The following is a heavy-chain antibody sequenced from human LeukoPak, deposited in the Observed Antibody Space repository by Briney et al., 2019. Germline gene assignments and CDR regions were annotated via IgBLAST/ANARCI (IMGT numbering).Heavy chain of an antibody. CDR2: ISYDGSDE. J-gene: IGHJ4*02. CDR3: ARAHLSGWFVPPVDS. Sequence: QPGRSLRLSCAASGFTFSSYGMHWVRQAPGKGLEWVAVISYDGSDEYYADSLKGRFSISRDNSKNTLYLQMNSLRDEDTAVYYCARAHLSGWFVPPVDSSGQGTPVTASS. D-gene: IGHD6-19*01. V-gene: IGHV3-33*08. CDR1: GFTFSSYG.